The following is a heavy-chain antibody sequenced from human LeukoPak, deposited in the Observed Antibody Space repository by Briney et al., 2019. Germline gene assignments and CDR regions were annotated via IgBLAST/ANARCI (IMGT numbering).Heavy chain of an antibody. D-gene: IGHD6-19*01. J-gene: IGHJ4*02. V-gene: IGHV4-39*01. CDR2: IYYSGTT. Sequence: SETLSLTCTVSGGSISSLTYYWGWIRQPPGKGLEWIASIYYSGTTYYSPSLKSRVAISVNRSNNQFSLRLSSVTAADTAVYFCTGYSVGWSSGGGYWGQGTVVTVSS. CDR1: GGSISSLTYY. CDR3: TGYSVGWSSGGGY.